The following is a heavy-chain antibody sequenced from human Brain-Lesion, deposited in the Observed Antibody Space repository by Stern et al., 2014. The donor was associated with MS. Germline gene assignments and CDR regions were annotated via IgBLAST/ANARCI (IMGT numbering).Heavy chain of an antibody. CDR2: ITWDGGST. D-gene: IGHD2-21*01. V-gene: IGHV3-43D*03. CDR3: AGGLGF. J-gene: IGHJ4*02. Sequence: EEQLVESGGVVVQPGGSLRLSCAASGFTFGDYAMHWVRQAPGKGPEWVSPITWDGGSTSYTHSVKGRFTISRDNRNSCRHLKMNSLRPEDTALYYCAGGLGFWGRGTLVTVSS. CDR1: GFTFGDYA.